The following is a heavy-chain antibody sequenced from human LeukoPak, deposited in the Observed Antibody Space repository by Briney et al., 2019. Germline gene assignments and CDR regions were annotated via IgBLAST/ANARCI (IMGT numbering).Heavy chain of an antibody. J-gene: IGHJ3*02. CDR2: INWNGGST. V-gene: IGHV3-20*04. CDR3: ARAVVAVAGTGGAFDI. Sequence: GGSLRLSCAASGFTFDDYGMSWVRQAPGKGREWVSGINWNGGSTGYADSVKGRFTISRDNAKNSLYLQMNSLRAEDTALYYCARAVVAVAGTGGAFDIWGQGTMVTVSS. D-gene: IGHD6-19*01. CDR1: GFTFDDYG.